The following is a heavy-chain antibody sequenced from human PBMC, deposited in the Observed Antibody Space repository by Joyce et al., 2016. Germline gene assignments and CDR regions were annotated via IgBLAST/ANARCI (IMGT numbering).Heavy chain of an antibody. CDR2: IRSKTYGGTT. V-gene: IGHV3-49*05. D-gene: IGHD2-15*01. Sequence: EVQLVESGGALVKPGRSLRLSCTASGFTFGYYGMSWFRQAPGKGLEGVGFIRSKTYGGTTDYAASVKGRVTISRDDSKSIAYLQMNSLNPEDTAMYYCGRAYCSGGSCYSIGYWGQGTLVTVSS. CDR3: GRAYCSGGSCYSIGY. CDR1: GFTFGYYG. J-gene: IGHJ4*02.